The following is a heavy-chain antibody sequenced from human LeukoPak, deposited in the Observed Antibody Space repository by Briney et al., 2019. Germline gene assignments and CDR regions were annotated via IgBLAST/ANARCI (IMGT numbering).Heavy chain of an antibody. CDR3: ARLGPFYDSSSYGDYNWFDP. J-gene: IGHJ5*02. D-gene: IGHD3-22*01. CDR1: GGTFSSYA. CDR2: IIPTFGTA. Sequence: VASVKVSCKASGGTFSSYAISWVRQAPGQGLEWMGGIIPTFGTANYAQKFQGRVTITADESTSTAYMELSSLRSEDTAVYYCARLGPFYDSSSYGDYNWFDPWGQGTLDTVSS. V-gene: IGHV1-69*13.